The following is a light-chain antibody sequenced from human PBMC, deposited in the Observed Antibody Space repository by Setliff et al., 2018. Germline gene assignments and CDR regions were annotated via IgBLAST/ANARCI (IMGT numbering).Light chain of an antibody. CDR1: QSVTTF. CDR3: QQYNKYSGWS. Sequence: DIQMTQSPSTLSASVGDRVTITCRASQSVTTFLTWYQQKPGKAPKLLFYKASFLESGVPSRFSGSGSGTEFTLTISSLQPDDFATYYCQQYNKYSGWSFGQGTKVDIK. CDR2: KAS. V-gene: IGKV1-5*03. J-gene: IGKJ1*01.